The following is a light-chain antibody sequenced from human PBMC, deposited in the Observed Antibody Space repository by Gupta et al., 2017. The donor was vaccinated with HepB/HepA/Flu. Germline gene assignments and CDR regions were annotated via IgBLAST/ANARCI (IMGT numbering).Light chain of an antibody. Sequence: EIVLTQSPGTLSLSPGERATLSCRASQSIRSNYLAWYQQKPGQAPRLLIYGASSRATGIPDRLSGSGSGTDFTFTISRLEPEDFAVYYCQQYDSSPPGTFGQGTKVEIK. CDR2: GAS. CDR1: QSIRSNY. J-gene: IGKJ1*01. V-gene: IGKV3-20*01. CDR3: QQYDSSPPGT.